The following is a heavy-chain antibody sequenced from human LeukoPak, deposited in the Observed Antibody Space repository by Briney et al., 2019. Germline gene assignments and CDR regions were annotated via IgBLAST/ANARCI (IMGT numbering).Heavy chain of an antibody. D-gene: IGHD3-3*01. Sequence: GGSLRLPCAASGFTFSNYEMHWVRQAPGKGLEWVSSISSSSSYIYYADSVKGRFTISRDNAKNSLYLQMTSLRAEDTAVYYCARDERFLEWSEHDAFDIWGQGTMVTVSS. CDR3: ARDERFLEWSEHDAFDI. CDR1: GFTFSNYE. J-gene: IGHJ3*02. V-gene: IGHV3-21*01. CDR2: ISSSSSYI.